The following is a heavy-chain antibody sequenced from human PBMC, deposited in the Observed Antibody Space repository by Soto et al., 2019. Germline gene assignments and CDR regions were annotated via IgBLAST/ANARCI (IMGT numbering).Heavy chain of an antibody. J-gene: IGHJ4*02. Sequence: GASVKVSCKASGYTFTSYYMHWLRQAPGQGLEWMGIINPSGGSTSYAQKFQGRVTMTRDTSTSTVYMELSSLRSEDTAVYYCARDSITGTLDYWGQGTLVTVSS. CDR1: GYTFTSYY. D-gene: IGHD1-20*01. CDR3: ARDSITGTLDY. CDR2: INPSGGST. V-gene: IGHV1-46*01.